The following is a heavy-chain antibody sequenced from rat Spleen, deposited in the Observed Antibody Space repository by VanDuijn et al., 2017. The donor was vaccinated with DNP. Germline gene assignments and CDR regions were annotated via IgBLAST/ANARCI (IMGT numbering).Heavy chain of an antibody. Sequence: EVQLVESGGGLVQPGRSLKLSCAASGFTFSDYNMAWVRQAPKKGLEWVTTIIYDGSRTFYRDSVKGRFTISRDNARNTLYLQMDSLRSEDTATYYCARLELPGYKGFAYWGQGTLVAVSS. D-gene: IGHD1-4*01. V-gene: IGHV5-7*01. CDR2: IIYDGSRT. CDR1: GFTFSDYN. J-gene: IGHJ3*01. CDR3: ARLELPGYKGFAY.